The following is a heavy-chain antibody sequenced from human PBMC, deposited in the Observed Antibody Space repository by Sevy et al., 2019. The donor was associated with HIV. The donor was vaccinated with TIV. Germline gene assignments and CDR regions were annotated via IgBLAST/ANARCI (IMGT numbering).Heavy chain of an antibody. CDR1: GFTFSNAW. D-gene: IGHD4-17*01. J-gene: IGHJ3*02. Sequence: GGSLRLSCAASGFTFSNAWMNWVRQAPGKGLEWVGRIKSKTDGGTTDYAAPVKGRFTISRDDSKNTLYLQMNSLKTEDSAVYYCTTDPAVSTPDAFDIWGQGTMVTVSS. CDR2: IKSKTDGGTT. CDR3: TTDPAVSTPDAFDI. V-gene: IGHV3-15*07.